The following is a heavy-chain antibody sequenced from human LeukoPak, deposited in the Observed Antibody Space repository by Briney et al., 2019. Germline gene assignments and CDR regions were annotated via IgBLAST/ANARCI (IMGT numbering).Heavy chain of an antibody. CDR3: ACRRADSSGYYYTEYFQH. CDR1: GYSFTSYW. J-gene: IGHJ1*01. Sequence: GESLKISCKGSGYSFTSYWIGWVRQMPGKGLEWMGIIYPGDSDTRYSPSFQGQVTISADKSISTAYLQWSSLKASDTAMYYCACRRADSSGYYYTEYFQHWGQGTLVTVSS. D-gene: IGHD3-22*01. CDR2: IYPGDSDT. V-gene: IGHV5-51*01.